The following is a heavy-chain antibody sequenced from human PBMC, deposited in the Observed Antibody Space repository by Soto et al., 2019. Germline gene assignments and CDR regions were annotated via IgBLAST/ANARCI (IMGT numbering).Heavy chain of an antibody. Sequence: EVQLLESGGGLVQPGGSLRLSCAASGFTFSSYAMSWVRQAPGKGLEWVSAISGSGGSTYYADSVKGRFTISRDNSKNTLDLQMNSLRAEDTAVYYCAKLYGSGSYYSQPDDYWGQGTLVTVSS. V-gene: IGHV3-23*01. CDR2: ISGSGGST. CDR3: AKLYGSGSYYSQPDDY. J-gene: IGHJ4*02. CDR1: GFTFSSYA. D-gene: IGHD3-10*01.